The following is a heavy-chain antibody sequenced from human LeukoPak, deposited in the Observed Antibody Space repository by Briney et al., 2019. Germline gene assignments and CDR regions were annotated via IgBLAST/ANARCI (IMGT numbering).Heavy chain of an antibody. D-gene: IGHD6-25*01. CDR1: GFTFSDYY. J-gene: IGHJ4*02. Sequence: TGGSLRLSCAASGFTFSDYYMSWIRQAPGKGLEWVSYISSSSSYTNYADSVKGRFTISRDNSKNTLYLQMNSLRAEDTAVYYCAKDSQRLQYYFDYWGQGTLVTVSS. CDR2: ISSSSSYT. CDR3: AKDSQRLQYYFDY. V-gene: IGHV3-11*06.